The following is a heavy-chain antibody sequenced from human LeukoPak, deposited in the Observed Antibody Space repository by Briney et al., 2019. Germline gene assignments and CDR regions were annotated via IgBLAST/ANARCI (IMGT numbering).Heavy chain of an antibody. CDR2: IRSKANNYAT. CDR3: SRQEGFGESP. Sequence: PGGSLRLSCAASGFTFSGSAMHWVRQASGKGLEWVGRIRSKANNYATAYAASVKGRFTISRDDSKNTAYLQMNSLKTEDTAVYYCSRQEGFGESPWGQGTLVTVSS. D-gene: IGHD3-10*01. V-gene: IGHV3-73*01. CDR1: GFTFSGSA. J-gene: IGHJ5*02.